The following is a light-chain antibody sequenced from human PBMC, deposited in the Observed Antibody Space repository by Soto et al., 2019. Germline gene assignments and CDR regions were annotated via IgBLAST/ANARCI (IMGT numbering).Light chain of an antibody. CDR1: SSNIGAGYG. Sequence: QSVLTQPPSVSGAPGQRVTISCTGSSSNIGAGYGVHWYQQPPGTAPKLLIYENNKRPSGVPDRFSGSKSGTSVSLAITGLQAEDEADYYCQSYDSSLSVVLFGGGTQLTVL. J-gene: IGLJ3*02. CDR2: ENN. CDR3: QSYDSSLSVVL. V-gene: IGLV1-40*01.